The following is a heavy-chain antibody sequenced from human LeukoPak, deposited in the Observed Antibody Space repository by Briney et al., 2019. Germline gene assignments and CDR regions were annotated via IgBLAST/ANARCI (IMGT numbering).Heavy chain of an antibody. CDR3: ARHWSPRYYDFWSGYYPYFDY. Sequence: SETLSLTCAVYGGSLTNYYWSWIRQPPGKGLEWIGEINHSGSANYNPSLKSRVTISVDTSKNQFSLKLSSVTAADTAVYYCARHWSPRYYDFWSGYYPYFDYWGQGTLVTVSS. D-gene: IGHD3-3*01. CDR2: INHSGSA. V-gene: IGHV4-34*01. CDR1: GGSLTNYY. J-gene: IGHJ4*02.